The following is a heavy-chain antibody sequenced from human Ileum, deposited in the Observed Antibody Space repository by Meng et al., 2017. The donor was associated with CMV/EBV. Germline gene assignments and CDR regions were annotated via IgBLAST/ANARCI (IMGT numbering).Heavy chain of an antibody. CDR2: ISGSSQT. V-gene: IGHV3-11*06. CDR3: ARDRGENYDSSGYYDS. D-gene: IGHD3-22*01. CDR1: GFTFSINY. J-gene: IGHJ4*02. Sequence: QVQLVESGGXLVKPGGSXRLSCAASGFTFSINYMSWIRQAPGKGLEWVSYISGSSQTNYADSVKGRFTISRDNAKNSLYLQMNSLRVEDTAVYYCARDRGENYDSSGYYDSWGQGTLVTVSS.